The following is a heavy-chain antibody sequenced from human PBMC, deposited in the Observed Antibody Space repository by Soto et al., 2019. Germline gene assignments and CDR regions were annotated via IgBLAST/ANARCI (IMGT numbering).Heavy chain of an antibody. CDR1: GFTFSSYA. V-gene: IGHV3-23*01. Sequence: GRSLRLSCAASGFTFSSYAMSWVLQAPGKGLEWVSAISGSGGSTYYADSVKGRFTISRDNSKNTLYLQMNGLRAEDTAVYYCAKSRGNYSSSKQASNWFDPWAQGTLVTVSS. CDR2: ISGSGGST. J-gene: IGHJ5*02. D-gene: IGHD6-6*01. CDR3: AKSRGNYSSSKQASNWFDP.